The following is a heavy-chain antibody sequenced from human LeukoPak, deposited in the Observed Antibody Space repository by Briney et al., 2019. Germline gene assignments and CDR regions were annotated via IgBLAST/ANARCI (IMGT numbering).Heavy chain of an antibody. D-gene: IGHD6-13*01. CDR2: ISTSSSDI. V-gene: IGHV3-21*01. Sequence: GGSLRLSCAASGFTFSTYTMIWVRQAPGKGLEWVSSISTSSSDIYYGGSVKGRFTISRDNAKNSVFLQMNSLRAADTAVYYCARAGYSSSLFDYYFYMDVWGKGTTVTVSS. J-gene: IGHJ6*03. CDR1: GFTFSTYT. CDR3: ARAGYSSSLFDYYFYMDV.